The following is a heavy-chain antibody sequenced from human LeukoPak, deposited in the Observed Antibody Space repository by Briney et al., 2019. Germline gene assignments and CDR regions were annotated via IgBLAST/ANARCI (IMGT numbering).Heavy chain of an antibody. V-gene: IGHV1-69*13. CDR3: ARDPPGIVGATDAFDI. CDR2: IIPIFGTA. D-gene: IGHD1-26*01. J-gene: IGHJ3*02. Sequence: AASVTVSCKASGYTFTSYGISWVRQAPGQGLEWMGGIIPIFGTANYAQKFQGRVTITADESTSTAYMELSSLRSEDTAVYYCARDPPGIVGATDAFDIWGQGTMVTVSS. CDR1: GYTFTSYG.